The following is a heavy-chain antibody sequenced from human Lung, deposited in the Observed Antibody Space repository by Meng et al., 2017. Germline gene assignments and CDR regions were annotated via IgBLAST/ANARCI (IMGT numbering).Heavy chain of an antibody. V-gene: IGHV3-33*01. CDR1: GFTFGSYG. Sequence: QGQLLASGGGVVQPGSSLWLSCAASGFTFGSYGMHWVRQAPGKGLEWVAVIWYDGSNKYYADSVKGRFTISRDNSKNTLYLQMNSLRAEDTAVYYCARGGWYSSSSRVDYWGQGTLVTVSS. CDR2: IWYDGSNK. CDR3: ARGGWYSSSSRVDY. D-gene: IGHD6-13*01. J-gene: IGHJ4*02.